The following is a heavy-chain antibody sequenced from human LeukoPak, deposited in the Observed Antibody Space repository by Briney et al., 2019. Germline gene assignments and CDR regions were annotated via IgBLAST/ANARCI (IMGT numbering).Heavy chain of an antibody. CDR3: ARMTLGYCSSTSCFPNGWFDP. V-gene: IGHV7-4-1*02. CDR1: GYTFTNYA. J-gene: IGHJ5*02. CDR2: INTNTGNP. Sequence: ASVKVSCKASGYTFTNYAMNWVRQAPGQGLEWMGWINTNTGNPTYAQGFTGRFVFSLDTSVSTAYLQISSLKAEDTAVYYCARMTLGYCSSTSCFPNGWFDPWGQGTLVTVSS. D-gene: IGHD2-2*01.